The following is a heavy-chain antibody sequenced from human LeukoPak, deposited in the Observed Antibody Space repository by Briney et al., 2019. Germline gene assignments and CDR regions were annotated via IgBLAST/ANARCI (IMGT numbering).Heavy chain of an antibody. CDR2: IYYSGST. Sequence: PSETLSLTCTVSGGSISSYYWSWIRQPPGKGLEWIGYIYYSGSTNYNPSLKSRVTISVDRSKNQFSLKLSSVTAADTAVYYCARMYSSDWYINYYYYYMDVWGKGTTVTISS. CDR1: GGSISSYY. D-gene: IGHD6-19*01. CDR3: ARMYSSDWYINYYYYYMDV. V-gene: IGHV4-59*01. J-gene: IGHJ6*03.